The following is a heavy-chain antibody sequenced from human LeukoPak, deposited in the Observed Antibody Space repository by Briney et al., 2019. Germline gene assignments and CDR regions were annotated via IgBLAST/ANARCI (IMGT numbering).Heavy chain of an antibody. CDR1: GFTFDDYA. Sequence: GRSPRLSCAASGFTFDDYAMHWVRQAPGKGLEWVSGISWNSGSIGYADSVKGRFTISRDNAKNSLYLQMNSLRAEDTALYYCAKATDSSGYSPFDYWGQGTLVTVSS. CDR3: AKATDSSGYSPFDY. D-gene: IGHD3-22*01. V-gene: IGHV3-9*01. J-gene: IGHJ4*02. CDR2: ISWNSGSI.